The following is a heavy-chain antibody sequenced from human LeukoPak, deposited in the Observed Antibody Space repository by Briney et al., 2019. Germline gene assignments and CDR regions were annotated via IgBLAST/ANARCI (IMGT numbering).Heavy chain of an antibody. CDR3: ARGRSGSYWGYFDY. V-gene: IGHV3-7*01. J-gene: IGHJ4*02. D-gene: IGHD1-26*01. CDR1: GFTFSYYW. CDR2: IKQNGSEK. Sequence: GGSLRLSCAASGFTFSYYWMNWVRQAPGQGLEWVANIKQNGSEKYYVDSVKGRFTISRDNAKNSLYLQMNSLRAEDTAVYYCARGRSGSYWGYFDYWGQGTLVTVSS.